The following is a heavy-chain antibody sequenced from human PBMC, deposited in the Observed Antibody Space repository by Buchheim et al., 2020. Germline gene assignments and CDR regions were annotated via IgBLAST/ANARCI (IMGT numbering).Heavy chain of an antibody. D-gene: IGHD3-9*01. CDR3: ARGEGVRNYDILTGYYTSFYFDY. V-gene: IGHV4-30-2*01. CDR2: IYHSGST. Sequence: QLQLQESGSGLVKPSQTLSLTCAVSGGSISSDGYSWSWIRQPPGKGLEWIGYIYHSGSTYYNPSLKSRVTISVDRSKNQFSLKLSSVTAADTAVYYCARGEGVRNYDILTGYYTSFYFDYWGQGTL. CDR1: GGSISSDGYS. J-gene: IGHJ4*02.